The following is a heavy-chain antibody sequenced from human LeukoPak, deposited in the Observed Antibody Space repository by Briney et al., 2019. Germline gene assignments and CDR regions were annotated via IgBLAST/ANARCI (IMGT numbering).Heavy chain of an antibody. CDR2: IYYSGST. Sequence: SETLSLTCTVSGGSIRSYYRSWIRQPPGKGLEWIGYIYYSGSTNYNPSLKSRVTISVDTSKNQFSLKLSSVTAADTAVYYCARGDYYDSSGYFDYWGQGTLVTVSS. J-gene: IGHJ4*02. CDR1: GGSIRSYY. CDR3: ARGDYYDSSGYFDY. D-gene: IGHD3-22*01. V-gene: IGHV4-59*01.